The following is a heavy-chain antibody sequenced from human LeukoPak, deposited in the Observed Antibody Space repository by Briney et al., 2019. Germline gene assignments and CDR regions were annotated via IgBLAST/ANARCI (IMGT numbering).Heavy chain of an antibody. J-gene: IGHJ6*03. CDR1: GGSLSGYY. CDR2: INHSGST. D-gene: IGHD2/OR15-2a*01. V-gene: IGHV4-34*01. Sequence: SETLSLTCAVYGGSLSGYYWSWILQPPGKGLEWIGEINHSGSTNYNPSLKSRVTISVDTSKNQFSLKLSSVTAADTAVYYCASLSMAHWYYYYYMDVWGKGTTVTVSS. CDR3: ASLSMAHWYYYYYMDV.